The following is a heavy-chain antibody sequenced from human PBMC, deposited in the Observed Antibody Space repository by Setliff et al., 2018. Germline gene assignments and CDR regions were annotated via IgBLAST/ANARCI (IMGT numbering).Heavy chain of an antibody. CDR1: GFTFTNYA. Sequence: GGSLRLSCAASGFTFTNYAMNWVRQAPGKGLEWLSKISGDGNTVYYADSVRGRFTISRDNAKNSLYLQMNSLRAEDSAVYYCARDGVFYAMDFWGQGTTVTVS. CDR3: ARDGVFYAMDF. J-gene: IGHJ6*02. D-gene: IGHD3-10*01. CDR2: ISGDGNTV. V-gene: IGHV3-48*03.